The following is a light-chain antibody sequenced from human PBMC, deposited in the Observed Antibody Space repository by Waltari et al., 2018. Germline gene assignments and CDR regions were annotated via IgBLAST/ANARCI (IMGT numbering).Light chain of an antibody. V-gene: IGLV1-40*01. Sequence: SVLTQPPSLSGAPGQRVTSSCTGSSPNIGAGSYVPWYQQLPGTAPKLLIYDNDNRPSGVPDRFSGSTSGTSASLAITGLQAEDEADYYCQSYDTTLRGSIFGGGTKLTVL. CDR3: QSYDTTLRGSI. J-gene: IGLJ2*01. CDR2: DND. CDR1: SPNIGAGSY.